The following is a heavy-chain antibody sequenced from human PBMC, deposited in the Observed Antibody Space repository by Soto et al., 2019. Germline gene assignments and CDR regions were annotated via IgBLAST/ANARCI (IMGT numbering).Heavy chain of an antibody. CDR1: GFTFSTYA. J-gene: IGHJ4*02. CDR3: AKDRYSSGWYRSGYFDY. Sequence: GGSLRLSCAASGFTFSTYAMSWVRQAPGEGLEWVSVISGNGDSTYYTGSVKGRFTISRDNSKNTLYLQMNSLRAEDTAVYYCAKDRYSSGWYRSGYFDYWGQGTPVTVSS. D-gene: IGHD6-19*01. CDR2: ISGNGDST. V-gene: IGHV3-23*01.